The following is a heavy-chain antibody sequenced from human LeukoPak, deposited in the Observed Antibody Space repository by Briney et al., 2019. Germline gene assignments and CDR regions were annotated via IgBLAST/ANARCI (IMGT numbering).Heavy chain of an antibody. Sequence: ASVKVSCKVSGYTLSELSIHWVRQAPGEGLEWMGGFDPEDGKTIYAQKFQGRASMTDDTSTDTAYLELSSLRSEDTAVYYCARGRYCSGGSCPLFDYWGQGTLVTVSS. D-gene: IGHD2-15*01. J-gene: IGHJ4*02. CDR1: GYTLSELS. V-gene: IGHV1-24*01. CDR2: FDPEDGKT. CDR3: ARGRYCSGGSCPLFDY.